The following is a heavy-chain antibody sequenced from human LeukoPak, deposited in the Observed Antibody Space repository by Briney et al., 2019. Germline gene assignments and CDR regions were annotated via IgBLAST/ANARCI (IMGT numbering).Heavy chain of an antibody. Sequence: ASVKVSCKASGYTFTGYYMHWVRQAPGQGLEWMGRINPNSGGTNYAQKFQGRVTMTRDTSISTAYMELSRLRSDDTAVYYCARGRRYYGSGRLEWGYCGQRPLVTVSS. V-gene: IGHV1-2*06. D-gene: IGHD3-10*01. CDR2: INPNSGGT. J-gene: IGHJ4*02. CDR1: GYTFTGYY. CDR3: ARGRRYYGSGRLEWGY.